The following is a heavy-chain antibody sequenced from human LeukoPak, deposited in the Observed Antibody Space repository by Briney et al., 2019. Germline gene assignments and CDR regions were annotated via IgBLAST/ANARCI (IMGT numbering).Heavy chain of an antibody. D-gene: IGHD4-17*01. V-gene: IGHV1-24*01. Sequence: ASVKVSCKISGYTLTEVFMHWVRQAPGKGLEWMGGFDPADGEPIYAQKFQGRVTMSEDTSTDTAYMDLSSLRSEDTAVYYCATEVVGYGDVHYFDSWGQGTLVTVSS. J-gene: IGHJ4*02. CDR2: FDPADGEP. CDR1: GYTLTEVF. CDR3: ATEVVGYGDVHYFDS.